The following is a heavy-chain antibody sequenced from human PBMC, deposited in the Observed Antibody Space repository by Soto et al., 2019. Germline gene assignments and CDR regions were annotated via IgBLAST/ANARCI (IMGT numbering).Heavy chain of an antibody. J-gene: IGHJ6*03. CDR3: ANSLGYYYYYYYMDV. CDR2: ITGSATST. Sequence: PGGSLRLSCAASGFTFSSYAMSWVRQAPGKGLEWVSAITGSATSTYYADSVKGRFTISRDNSKNTLYLQMNSLRAEDTAVYYCANSLGYYYYYYYMDVWGKGTTVTVSS. V-gene: IGHV3-23*01. CDR1: GFTFSSYA.